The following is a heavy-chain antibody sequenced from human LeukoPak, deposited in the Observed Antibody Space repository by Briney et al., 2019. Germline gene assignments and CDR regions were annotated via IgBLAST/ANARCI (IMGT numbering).Heavy chain of an antibody. CDR3: ARAEDGYQIDY. Sequence: GGSLRLSCAASGFTVSSNYMSWVRQAPGKGLEWVSVIYSGGSTYYADSVKGRFTISRDNSKNTLYLQMNSLRAEDTAVYYCARAEDGYQIDYWGQGTLVTVSS. V-gene: IGHV3-53*01. D-gene: IGHD5-24*01. CDR2: IYSGGST. CDR1: GFTVSSNY. J-gene: IGHJ4*02.